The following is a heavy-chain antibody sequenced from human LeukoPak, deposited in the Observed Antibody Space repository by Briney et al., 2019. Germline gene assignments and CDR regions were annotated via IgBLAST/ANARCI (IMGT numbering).Heavy chain of an antibody. V-gene: IGHV3-7*01. Sequence: GGSLRLSCAASGFTFSSYWMNWARQAPGKGLEWVASINHNGNVNYYVDSVKGRFTISRDNAKNSLYLQMNSLRAEDTAVYYCARGLSGYDGLGYWGQGTLVTVSS. J-gene: IGHJ4*02. D-gene: IGHD5-12*01. CDR1: GFTFSSYW. CDR3: ARGLSGYDGLGY. CDR2: INHNGNVN.